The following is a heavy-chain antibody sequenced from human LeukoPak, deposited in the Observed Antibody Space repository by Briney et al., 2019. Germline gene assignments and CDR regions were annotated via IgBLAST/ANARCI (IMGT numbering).Heavy chain of an antibody. CDR3: ARGGTRFDY. V-gene: IGHV1-46*01. J-gene: IGHJ4*02. CDR2: ISPSGGST. D-gene: IGHD1-14*01. CDR1: GYTFTSNY. Sequence: ASVKVSCKAFGYTFTSNYMHWVRQAPGQGPEWMGVISPSGGSTTYAQKFQGRLTLTRDMSASTDYLELSSLRSEDTAVYYCARGGTRFDYWGQGTLVTVSS.